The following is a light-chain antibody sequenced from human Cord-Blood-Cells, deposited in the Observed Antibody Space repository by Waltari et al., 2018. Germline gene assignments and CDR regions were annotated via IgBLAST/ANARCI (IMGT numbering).Light chain of an antibody. J-gene: IGKJ1*01. CDR2: GAS. V-gene: IGKV3-20*01. CDR3: QQYGSSPT. CDR1: QSVSSSY. Sequence: EIVLTQSPGTLSLSPGERATFSCRASQSVSSSYLAWYQQKPGQAPRLLIYGASSRANGIPDRFSGSGSGTDFTLTISRLEPEDFAVYYCQQYGSSPTFGQGTKVEIK.